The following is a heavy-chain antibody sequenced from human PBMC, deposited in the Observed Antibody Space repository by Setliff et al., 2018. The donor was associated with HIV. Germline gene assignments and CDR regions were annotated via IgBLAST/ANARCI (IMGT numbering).Heavy chain of an antibody. CDR1: GGSINSGSYY. J-gene: IGHJ5*02. D-gene: IGHD2-21*02. Sequence: SETLSLTCTVSVSGGSINSGSYYWTWIRQPAGRGLEWIGRIYTNGNTNYNPSFESRVSISIDTSKNQFSLQLTSVTAADTAVYYCARGGCGVDCYKYNWFDPWGQGTLVTVSS. CDR2: IYTNGNT. V-gene: IGHV4-61*02. CDR3: ARGGCGVDCYKYNWFDP.